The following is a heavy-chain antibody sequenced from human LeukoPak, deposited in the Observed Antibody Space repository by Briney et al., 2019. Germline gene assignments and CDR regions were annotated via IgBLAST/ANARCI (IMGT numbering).Heavy chain of an antibody. CDR2: MNPNSGNT. CDR1: GYTFTSYD. D-gene: IGHD2-2*01. CDR3: ARGFRAGNQLLKGSLGY. V-gene: IGHV1-8*01. J-gene: IGHJ4*02. Sequence: ASVKVSCKASGYTFTSYDINWVRQATGQGLEWMGWMNPNSGNTGYAQKFQGRVTMTRNTSISTAYMELSSLRSKDTAVYYCARGFRAGNQLLKGSLGYWGQGTLVTVSS.